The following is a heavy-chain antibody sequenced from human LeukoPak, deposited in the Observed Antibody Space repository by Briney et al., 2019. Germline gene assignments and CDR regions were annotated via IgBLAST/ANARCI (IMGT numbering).Heavy chain of an antibody. CDR3: ARYGSGSTIDY. CDR2: IWYDGSNK. D-gene: IGHD3-10*01. CDR1: GYTFSSYG. V-gene: IGHV3-33*01. J-gene: IGHJ4*02. Sequence: QPGRSLRLSCAVSGYTFSSYGMHWVRQAPGKGLEWVAVIWYDGSNKYYADSVKGRFTISRDNSKNTLYLQMNSLRAEDTAVYYCARYGSGSTIDYWGQGTLVTVSS.